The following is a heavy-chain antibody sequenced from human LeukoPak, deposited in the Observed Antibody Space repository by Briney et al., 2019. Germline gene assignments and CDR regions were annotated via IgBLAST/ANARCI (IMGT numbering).Heavy chain of an antibody. CDR1: GFTFCTYG. D-gene: IGHD6-19*01. J-gene: IGHJ3*02. CDR2: ISYDGSNK. Sequence: QTGTSLRLSCAASGFTFCTYGMHWVRQAPGKGLEWVAVISYDGSNKYYADSVKGRFTISRDNSKNTLYLQMNSLRAEDTAVYYCAREWGYSSGWYAGSHDAFDIWGQGTMVTVSS. CDR3: AREWGYSSGWYAGSHDAFDI. V-gene: IGHV3-30*19.